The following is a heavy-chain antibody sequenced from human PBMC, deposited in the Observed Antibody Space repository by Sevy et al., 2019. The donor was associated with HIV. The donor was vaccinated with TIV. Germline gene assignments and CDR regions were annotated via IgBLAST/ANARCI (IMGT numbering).Heavy chain of an antibody. V-gene: IGHV1-8*01. CDR1: GYTFTSYD. CDR2: MNPNSGNT. D-gene: IGHD2-15*01. CDR3: ARVWGYCSGGSCYYYYGMDV. J-gene: IGHJ6*02. Sequence: ASVKVSCKASGYTFTSYDINWVRQATGQGLEWMGWMNPNSGNTGYAQKFQGRVTMTRNTSISTAYMELSSLRSDDTAVYYCARVWGYCSGGSCYYYYGMDVRGQGTTVTVSS.